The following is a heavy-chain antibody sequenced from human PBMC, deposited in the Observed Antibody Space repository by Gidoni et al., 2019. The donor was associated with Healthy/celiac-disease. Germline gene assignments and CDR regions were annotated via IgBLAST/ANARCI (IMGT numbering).Heavy chain of an antibody. CDR3: ARVGSLVVAATEFDY. J-gene: IGHJ4*02. Sequence: EVQLVESGGGLVQPGGSLRLSCAASGFTFRSYWMSWVRQAPGKGLEWVANIKQDGSEKYYVDSVKGRFTISRDNAKNSLYLQMNSLRAEDTAVYYCARVGSLVVAATEFDYWAREPWSPSPQ. V-gene: IGHV3-7*01. CDR2: IKQDGSEK. D-gene: IGHD2-15*01. CDR1: GFTFRSYW.